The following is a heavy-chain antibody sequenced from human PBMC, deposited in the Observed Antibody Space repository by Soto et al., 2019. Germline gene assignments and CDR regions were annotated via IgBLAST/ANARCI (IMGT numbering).Heavy chain of an antibody. CDR1: GFTFSTYS. J-gene: IGHJ4*02. Sequence: EVQLVESGGGLVQPGGSLRLSCAASGFTFSTYSMTWVRQAPGKGLEWVANIKQDGSEKYYVESVKGRFTISRDNTKKSLYLQMNSLRTQDTAVYYCARGSGWGDSWGQGTLVTVSS. V-gene: IGHV3-7*03. D-gene: IGHD6-19*01. CDR3: ARGSGWGDS. CDR2: IKQDGSEK.